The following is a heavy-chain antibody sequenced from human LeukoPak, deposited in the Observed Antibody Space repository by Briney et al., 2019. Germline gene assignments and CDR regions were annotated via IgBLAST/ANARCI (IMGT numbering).Heavy chain of an antibody. CDR3: IDY. Sequence: GGSLRLSCVASGFTFSSYWMHWVRQDPRKGLVWVSRINGDGRNINYADSVRGRFTISRDNAKNSVYLEMTSVRHFNSVATMQIDYWGQGILVSVSS. D-gene: IGHD5-12*01. CDR2: INGDGRNI. CDR1: GFTFSSYW. J-gene: IGHJ4*01. V-gene: IGHV3-74*01.